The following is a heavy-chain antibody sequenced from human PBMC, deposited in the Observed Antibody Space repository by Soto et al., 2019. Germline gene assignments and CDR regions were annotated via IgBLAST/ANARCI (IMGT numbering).Heavy chain of an antibody. D-gene: IGHD2-2*01. V-gene: IGHV4-31*03. CDR3: ARDPGSSTSYFNWFDP. Sequence: PSETLSLTCTVSGGSIISGGYYLSWIRQHPWKGLEWIGYIYYSGSTYYNPSLKSRVTISVDTSKNQFSLKLSSVTAADTAVYYCARDPGSSTSYFNWFDPWGQGTLVTVSS. CDR2: IYYSGST. J-gene: IGHJ5*02. CDR1: GGSIISGGYY.